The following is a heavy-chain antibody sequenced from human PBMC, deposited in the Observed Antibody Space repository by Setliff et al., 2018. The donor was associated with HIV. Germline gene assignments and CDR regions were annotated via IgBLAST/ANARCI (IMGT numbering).Heavy chain of an antibody. D-gene: IGHD6-13*01. CDR2: ISGHNINV. CDR1: GFDFSSHA. J-gene: IGHJ4*02. CDR3: AKRLAGSNTWYHFDS. V-gene: IGHV3-23*01. Sequence: SLRLSCAASGFDFSSHAMSWVRQAPGKGLEWLSVISGHNINVYYADSVKGRFNISSDNSKNTLYQQLNRLSAEDTAIYYCAKRLAGSNTWYHFDSWGQGTLVTVSS.